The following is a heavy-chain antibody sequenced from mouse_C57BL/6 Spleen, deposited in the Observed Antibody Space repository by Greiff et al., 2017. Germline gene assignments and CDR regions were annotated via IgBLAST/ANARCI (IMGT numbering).Heavy chain of an antibody. CDR3: TRIDYGCPDY. CDR2: IDPYDSET. J-gene: IGHJ2*01. CDR1: GYTFTSYW. Sequence: QVQLQQPGAELVRPGSSVKLSCKASGYTFTSYWMHWVKQRPIQGLEWIGNIDPYDSETHYNQKFKDKATLTVDKSSSTAYMQLSILTAEDSAVYCCTRIDYGCPDYWGQGTTLTFSS. V-gene: IGHV1-52*01. D-gene: IGHD1-1*01.